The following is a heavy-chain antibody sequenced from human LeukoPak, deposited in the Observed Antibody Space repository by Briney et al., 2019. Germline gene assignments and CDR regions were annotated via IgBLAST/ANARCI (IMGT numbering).Heavy chain of an antibody. D-gene: IGHD5-24*01. CDR2: IKQDGSEK. CDR3: ARVLRDGYNLAFDY. V-gene: IGHV3-7*01. J-gene: IGHJ4*02. CDR1: GFTFCSYW. Sequence: GGSLRLSCAACGFTFCSYWMSWVRQAPGKGLKWVANIKQDGSEKYYVDSVKGRFTISRDNAKNSLYLQMNSLRAEDTAVYYCARVLRDGYNLAFDYWGQGTLVTVSS.